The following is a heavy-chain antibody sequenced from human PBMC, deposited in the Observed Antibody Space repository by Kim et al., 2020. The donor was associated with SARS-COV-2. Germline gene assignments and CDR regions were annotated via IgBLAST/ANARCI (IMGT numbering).Heavy chain of an antibody. J-gene: IGHJ6*02. V-gene: IGHV3-30*18. CDR2: ILYDGSNK. CDR3: AKVIDYYYNGMDV. Sequence: GGSLRLSCAASGFTFSSYGMHWVRQAPGKGLEWVAVILYDGSNKYYADSVKGRFTISRDNSKNTPYLQMNSLRAEDTAVYYCAKVIDYYYNGMDVWGQGTTVTVSS. CDR1: GFTFSSYG.